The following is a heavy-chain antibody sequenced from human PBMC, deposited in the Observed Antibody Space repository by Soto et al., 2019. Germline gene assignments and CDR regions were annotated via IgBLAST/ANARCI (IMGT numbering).Heavy chain of an antibody. V-gene: IGHV1-69*12. Sequence: QVQLVQSGAEVKKPGSSVKVSCKASGGTFSSYAISWVRQAPGQGLEWMGGIIPIFGTANYAQKFQGRVTITADESTSTAYRELSSLRSEDTAVYYCARAGVHDSSNYQLNWFDPWGQGTLVTVSS. CDR2: IIPIFGTA. CDR1: GGTFSSYA. J-gene: IGHJ5*02. CDR3: ARAGVHDSSNYQLNWFDP. D-gene: IGHD4-4*01.